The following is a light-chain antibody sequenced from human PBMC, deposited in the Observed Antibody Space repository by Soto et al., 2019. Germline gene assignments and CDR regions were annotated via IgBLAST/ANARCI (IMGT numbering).Light chain of an antibody. Sequence: EIVLTQSPATLSLSPGERATLSCRASQSVSSSYLAWYQQKPGQAPRLLIYGASSRATGIPDRVSGSGSGTDFTLTISRLESEDVGVYYCQRFGTSPPWTFGQGTKVDIK. V-gene: IGKV3-20*01. CDR1: QSVSSSY. J-gene: IGKJ1*01. CDR3: QRFGTSPPWT. CDR2: GAS.